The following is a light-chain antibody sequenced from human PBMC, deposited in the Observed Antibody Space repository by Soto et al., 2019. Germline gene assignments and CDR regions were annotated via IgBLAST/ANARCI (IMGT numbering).Light chain of an antibody. V-gene: IGLV4-69*01. CDR2: LNSDGSH. Sequence: QSVLTQSPSASASLGASVRLTCTLSSGHSNYAIAWHQQQPEKGPRYLMKLNSDGSHNKGDGIPDRFSGANSGAERYLTISSLQSEDEADYYCQTWDTGIVIFGGGTKVTVL. J-gene: IGLJ2*01. CDR1: SGHSNYA. CDR3: QTWDTGIVI.